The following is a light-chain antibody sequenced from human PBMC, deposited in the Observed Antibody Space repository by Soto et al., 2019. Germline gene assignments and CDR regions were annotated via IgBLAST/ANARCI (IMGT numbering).Light chain of an antibody. Sequence: EIVMTQSPATLSLSPGEGATLYCRASQSVSTNLAWYQQKPGQAPRLLIYSASIRATGIPGRFSGTGSGTEFTLTISSLQSEDFAVYYCQQYNNWPPLTFGGGTKVEI. J-gene: IGKJ4*01. V-gene: IGKV3D-15*01. CDR2: SAS. CDR3: QQYNNWPPLT. CDR1: QSVSTN.